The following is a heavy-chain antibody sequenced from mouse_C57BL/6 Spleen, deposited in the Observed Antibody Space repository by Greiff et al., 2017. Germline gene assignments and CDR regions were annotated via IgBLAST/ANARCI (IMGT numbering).Heavy chain of an antibody. J-gene: IGHJ4*01. CDR1: GFTFSSYA. CDR2: ISSGGDYI. CDR3: TRGGYSYYYAMDY. D-gene: IGHD2-3*01. V-gene: IGHV5-9-1*02. Sequence: EVMLVESGEGLVKPGGSLKLSCAASGFTFSSYAMSWVRQTPEKRLEWVAYISSGGDYIYYADTVKGRFTSARDKDRNTLYLQMGGLKSEDTAMDYCTRGGYSYYYAMDYGGQGTSVNV.